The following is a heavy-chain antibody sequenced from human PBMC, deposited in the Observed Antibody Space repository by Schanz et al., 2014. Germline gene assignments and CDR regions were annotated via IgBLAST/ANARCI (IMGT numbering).Heavy chain of an antibody. CDR1: GFIFSNHG. CDR3: AKEFSSSWWYGMDV. CDR2: IQHDGSRT. V-gene: IGHV3-30*02. D-gene: IGHD6-13*01. J-gene: IGHJ6*02. Sequence: VQLVESGGGLVQPGGSLRLSCEASGFIFSNHGMNWVRQAPGKGLEWVAFIQHDGSRTYYTASLKGRVTISRDNSKNTLYLRMNSLRAEDTAVYYCAKEFSSSWWYGMDVWGQGTTVTVSS.